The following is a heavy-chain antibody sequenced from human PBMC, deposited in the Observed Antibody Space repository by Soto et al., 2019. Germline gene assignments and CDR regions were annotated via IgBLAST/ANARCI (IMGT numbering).Heavy chain of an antibody. CDR2: ISSSGSTT. CDR3: VRAYGFGELY. Sequence: EVQLVESGGGSVEPGGSLRLSCEVSGFTFSSYEMSWVRQAPGKGLECIAYISSSGSTTDHADSVKGRFTVSRDNAKNSLYLQMNSLRAEDTAVYYCVRAYGFGELYWGQGTLVTVSS. D-gene: IGHD3-10*01. V-gene: IGHV3-48*03. CDR1: GFTFSSYE. J-gene: IGHJ4*02.